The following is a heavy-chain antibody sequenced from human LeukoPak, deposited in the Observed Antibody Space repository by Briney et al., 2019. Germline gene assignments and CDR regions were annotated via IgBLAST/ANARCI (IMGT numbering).Heavy chain of an antibody. CDR2: ITPYNGYK. CDR1: GYTFTRYG. D-gene: IGHD3-3*01. Sequence: GASVKVSCQTSGYTFTRYGITWVRQAPGQGLEWMGWITPYNGYKKYAQKFQGRLTLTTDTSTTTASMELNSLTSDDTAVYFCARNYDAWNGRLHTFDYWGQSTLLTVSS. V-gene: IGHV1-18*01. J-gene: IGHJ4*02. CDR3: ARNYDAWNGRLHTFDY.